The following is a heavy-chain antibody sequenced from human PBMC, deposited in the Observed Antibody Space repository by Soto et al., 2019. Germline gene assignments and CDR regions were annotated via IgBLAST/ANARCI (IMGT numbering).Heavy chain of an antibody. V-gene: IGHV4-30-4*01. D-gene: IGHD4-17*01. J-gene: IGHJ3*02. Sequence: QVQLQESGPGLVKPSQTLSLTCIVSGGSISSGNYYWSWIRQPPGKGLEWIGYIYYSGSTYYNPXXXXTPXXXPLKRRLTLSXXTXTXXFSRKLRSVTAADTAVYYCARLGYADYYMVDALDIWGQGTKVTVSS. CDR3: ARLGYADYYMVDALDI. CDR2: IYYSGST. CDR1: GGSISSGNYY.